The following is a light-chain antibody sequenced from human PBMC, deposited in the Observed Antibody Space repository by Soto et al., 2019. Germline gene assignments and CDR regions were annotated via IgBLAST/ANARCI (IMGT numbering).Light chain of an antibody. CDR1: SSDVGAFNY. CDR2: DVS. CDR3: ASWDDRLGAVI. J-gene: IGLJ2*01. V-gene: IGLV2-14*03. Sequence: QSVLTQPASVSGSPGQAITISCSGTSSDVGAFNYVSWYQQHPGKAPKLMIYDVSNRPSGVPERISGSKSGTSASLAISGLRSEDEAVYYCASWDDRLGAVIFGGGTKLTVL.